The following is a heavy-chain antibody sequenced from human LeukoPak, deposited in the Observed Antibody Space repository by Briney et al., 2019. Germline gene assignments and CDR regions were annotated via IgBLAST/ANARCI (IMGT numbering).Heavy chain of an antibody. CDR2: IYTSGST. D-gene: IGHD6-13*01. Sequence: SETLSLTCTVSGGSISSYYWSWIRQPTGKGLEWIGRIYTSGSTNYNPSLKSRVTMSVDTSKNQFSLKLSSVTAADTAVYYCARDWYSSSWYPGYNWFDPWGQGTLVTVSS. J-gene: IGHJ5*02. CDR1: GGSISSYY. V-gene: IGHV4-4*07. CDR3: ARDWYSSSWYPGYNWFDP.